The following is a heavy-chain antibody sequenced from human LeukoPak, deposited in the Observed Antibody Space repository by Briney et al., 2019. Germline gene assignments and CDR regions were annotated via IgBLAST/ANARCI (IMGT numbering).Heavy chain of an antibody. J-gene: IGHJ3*01. CDR3: ARSYCNSTSCYAVGAFDF. Sequence: SETLSLTCTVSSGSISSIDYYWVWIRQPPGKGLEWIGSIYYSGSTYYNPSLKIRVTISVGTSKNQFSLKLSSVTAADTAVYYCARSYCNSTSCYAVGAFDFWGQGTMVTVS. CDR1: SGSISSIDYY. CDR2: IYYSGST. D-gene: IGHD2-2*01. V-gene: IGHV4-39*01.